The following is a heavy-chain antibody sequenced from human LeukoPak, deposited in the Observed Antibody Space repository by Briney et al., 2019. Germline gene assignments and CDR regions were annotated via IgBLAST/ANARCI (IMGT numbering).Heavy chain of an antibody. Sequence: KSSETLSLTCTVSGGSISSYYWSWIRQPPGKGLEWIGYIYYSGSTNYNPSLKSRVTISVDTSKNQFSLKLSSVTAADTAVYYCARRKRAYDSSGYYYVNAFDIWGQGTMVTVSS. CDR2: IYYSGST. V-gene: IGHV4-59*08. J-gene: IGHJ3*02. CDR1: GGSISSYY. D-gene: IGHD3-22*01. CDR3: ARRKRAYDSSGYYYVNAFDI.